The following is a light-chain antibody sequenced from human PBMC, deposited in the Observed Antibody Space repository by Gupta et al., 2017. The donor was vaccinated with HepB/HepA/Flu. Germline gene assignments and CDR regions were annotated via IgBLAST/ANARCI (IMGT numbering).Light chain of an antibody. J-gene: IGKJ1*01. CDR2: AAS. V-gene: IGKV1-39*01. CDR1: QSISNF. Sequence: DIQMTQSPSSLSASVGDRVTIACRASQSISNFLNWYQQKPGKAPNLLIYAASRLQSGVPSRFSGSGSGTDFTLTISSLQPEDFATYYCQQSDGTPRTFGQGTKVEIK. CDR3: QQSDGTPRT.